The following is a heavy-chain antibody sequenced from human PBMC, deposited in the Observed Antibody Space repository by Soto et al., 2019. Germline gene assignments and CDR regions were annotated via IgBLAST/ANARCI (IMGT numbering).Heavy chain of an antibody. CDR1: GGSISNNRW. CDR2: IHDRGSS. V-gene: IGHV4-4*01. CDR3: AGQWAAGYGAFDP. J-gene: IGHJ5*02. D-gene: IGHD3-9*01. Sequence: QVKLQESGPGLEKPSVTLSLTCAVSGGSISNNRWWTLVRQATGKGLEWIGEIHDRGSSNYNLSLKSRATVSIDRSKNQFSLEMRAVTAADTAVYCGAGQWAAGYGAFDPWGQGTLVTVSS.